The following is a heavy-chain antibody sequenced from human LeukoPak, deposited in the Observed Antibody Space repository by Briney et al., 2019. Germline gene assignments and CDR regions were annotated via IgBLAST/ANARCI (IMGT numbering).Heavy chain of an antibody. J-gene: IGHJ4*02. CDR2: ISYDGSNK. V-gene: IGHV3-30*18. Sequence: GRSLRLSCAASGFTFSSYGMHWVRQAPGKGLEWVAVISYDGSNKYYADSVKGRFTISRDNSKNTPYLQMNSLRAEDTAVYYCAKDLSLHYGSGSLPDYWGQGTLVTVSS. D-gene: IGHD3-10*01. CDR3: AKDLSLHYGSGSLPDY. CDR1: GFTFSSYG.